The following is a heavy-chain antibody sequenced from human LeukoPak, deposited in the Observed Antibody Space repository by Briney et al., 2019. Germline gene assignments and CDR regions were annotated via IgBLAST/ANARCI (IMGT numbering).Heavy chain of an antibody. J-gene: IGHJ4*02. Sequence: PGGSLRLSCAASGFTFSSYGMHWVRQAPGKGLEWVAVISYDGSNKYYADSVKGRFTISRDNSKNTLYLQMNSLRAEDTAVYYCAKESVSGYDFSIDYWGQGTLVTVSS. CDR3: AKESVSGYDFSIDY. CDR1: GFTFSSYG. V-gene: IGHV3-30*18. D-gene: IGHD5-12*01. CDR2: ISYDGSNK.